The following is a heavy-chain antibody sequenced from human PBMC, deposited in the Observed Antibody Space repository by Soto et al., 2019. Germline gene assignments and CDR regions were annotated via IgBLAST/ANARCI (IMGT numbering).Heavy chain of an antibody. V-gene: IGHV4-31*03. CDR1: GGSISSGDYY. J-gene: IGHJ4*01. Sequence: KPSETLSLTCTVSGGSISSGDYYWGWTRQYPGKGLEWIGCIHHSGNTYYNPSLRSRLTISLDPSQNQFSLKLSSVTAADTAVYYCARTVLIWGQGTLVTVSS. CDR3: ARTVLI. D-gene: IGHD4-4*01. CDR2: IHHSGNT.